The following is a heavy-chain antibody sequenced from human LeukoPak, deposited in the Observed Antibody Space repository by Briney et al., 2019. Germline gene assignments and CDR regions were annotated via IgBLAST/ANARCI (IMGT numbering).Heavy chain of an antibody. CDR3: ARDPHYYYGSGSYYNWFDP. J-gene: IGHJ5*02. Sequence: SETLSLTCAVSGGSISSSNWWSWVRQPPGKGLEWIGEIYHSGSTNYNPSLKSRVTISVDKSKNQISLKLSSVTAADTAVYYCARDPHYYYGSGSYYNWFDPWGQGTLVTVSS. V-gene: IGHV4-4*02. D-gene: IGHD3-10*01. CDR2: IYHSGST. CDR1: GGSISSSNW.